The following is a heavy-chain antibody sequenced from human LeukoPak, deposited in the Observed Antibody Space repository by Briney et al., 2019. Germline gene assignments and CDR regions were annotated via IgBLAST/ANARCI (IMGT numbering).Heavy chain of an antibody. J-gene: IGHJ4*02. D-gene: IGHD3-22*01. CDR2: IIPILGIA. CDR1: GYTFTSYD. V-gene: IGHV1-69*04. CDR3: RSDYYDSSGYPGDY. Sequence: SVKVSCKASGYTFTSYDISWVRQAPGQGLEWMGRIIPILGIANYAQKFQGRVTITADKSTSTAYMELSSLRSEDTAVYYCRSDYYDSSGYPGDYWGQGTLVTVSS.